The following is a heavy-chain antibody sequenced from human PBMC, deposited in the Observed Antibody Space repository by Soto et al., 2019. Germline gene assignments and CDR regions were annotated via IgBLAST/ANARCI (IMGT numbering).Heavy chain of an antibody. D-gene: IGHD6-19*01. J-gene: IGHJ6*02. CDR2: IDWDDDK. CDR1: GFSLSTSGMC. CDR3: SASVAGNYGMDV. V-gene: IGHV2-70*01. Sequence: SGPTLVNPTQTLTLTCTFAGFSLSTSGMCVSWIRQPPGKALEWLALIDWDDDKYYSTSLKTRLTISKDTSKNQVVLTMTNMDPVDTATYYCSASVAGNYGMDVWGQGTTVTVSS.